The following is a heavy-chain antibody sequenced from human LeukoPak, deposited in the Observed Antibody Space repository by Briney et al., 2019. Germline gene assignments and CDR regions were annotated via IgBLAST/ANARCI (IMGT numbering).Heavy chain of an antibody. D-gene: IGHD2-15*01. CDR3: AQGSHCSGGSCRLDC. V-gene: IGHV3-23*01. Sequence: PGGSLRLSCAASGFTFSSYAMSWVCQAPGKGLEWVSSISGSGVSTYYTDSVKGRFTISRDNSKSTLYLQMNSLRAEDTAVYYCAQGSHCSGGSCRLDCWGQGTLVTVSS. CDR1: GFTFSSYA. J-gene: IGHJ4*02. CDR2: ISGSGVST.